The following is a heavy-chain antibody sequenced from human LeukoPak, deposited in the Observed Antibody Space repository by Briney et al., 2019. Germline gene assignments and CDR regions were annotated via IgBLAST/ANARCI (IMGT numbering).Heavy chain of an antibody. D-gene: IGHD6-13*01. CDR3: ARSADSIAAVEYYFDY. Sequence: PSETLSLTCTVSGGSISSGGYYWSWIRQPPGKGLEWIGYIYHSGSTYYNPSLKSRVTISVDRPKNQFSLKLSSVTAADTAVYYCARSADSIAAVEYYFDYWGQGTLVTVSS. CDR1: GGSISSGGYY. CDR2: IYHSGST. V-gene: IGHV4-30-2*01. J-gene: IGHJ4*02.